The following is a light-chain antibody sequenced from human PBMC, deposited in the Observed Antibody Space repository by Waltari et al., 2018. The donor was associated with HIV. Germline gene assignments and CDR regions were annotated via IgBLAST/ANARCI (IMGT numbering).Light chain of an antibody. Sequence: QSALTQPASVSGSPGPSITISCTGTSSDVGGYNYVSWYQQNPGKAPKLMIYEVSNRPSGVSNRFSGSKSGNTASLTISGLQAEDEADYYCSSYTSSSTLVFGTGTKVTVL. V-gene: IGLV2-14*01. CDR1: SSDVGGYNY. CDR2: EVS. J-gene: IGLJ1*01. CDR3: SSYTSSSTLV.